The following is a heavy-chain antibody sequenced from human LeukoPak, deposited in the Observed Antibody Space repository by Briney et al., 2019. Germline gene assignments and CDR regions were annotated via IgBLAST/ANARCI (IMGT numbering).Heavy chain of an antibody. J-gene: IGHJ5*02. V-gene: IGHV3-74*01. CDR3: AKGAGTDRT. CDR1: GFTFSTYW. D-gene: IGHD3-10*01. CDR2: INGDGGST. Sequence: RGSRRLSCVASGFTFSTYWMHWVRQAPGKGLLWVSRINGDGGSTNYADSVKGRFTISIDNGKNTLYLQMNSLRAEDTAVYYCAKGAGTDRTWGQGTLVSFSS.